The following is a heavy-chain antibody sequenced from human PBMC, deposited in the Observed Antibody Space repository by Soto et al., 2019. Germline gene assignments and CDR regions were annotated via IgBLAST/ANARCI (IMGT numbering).Heavy chain of an antibody. CDR3: ASAYYYDSSGYRFDP. CDR1: GFTFSDYY. V-gene: IGHV3-11*01. J-gene: IGHJ5*01. Sequence: PGGSLRLSCAASGFTFSDYYMSWIRQAPGKGLEWVSYISSSGSTIYYADSVKGRFTISRDNAKNTLYLQMNSLRAEDTAVYYCASAYYYDSSGYRFDPWGQGTLVTVSS. CDR2: ISSSGSTI. D-gene: IGHD3-22*01.